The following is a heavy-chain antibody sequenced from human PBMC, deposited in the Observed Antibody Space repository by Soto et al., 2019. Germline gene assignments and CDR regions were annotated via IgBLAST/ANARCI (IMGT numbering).Heavy chain of an antibody. CDR1: GYTFTSYA. CDR2: INAGNGNT. J-gene: IGHJ4*02. V-gene: IGHV1-3*01. CDR3: ARGPSLNYYDSSGTPRTKTFDY. D-gene: IGHD3-22*01. Sequence: ASVKVSCKASGYTFTSYAMHWVRQAPGQRLEWMGWINAGNGNTKYSQEFQGRVTITRDTSASTAYMELSSLRSEDTAVYYCARGPSLNYYDSSGTPRTKTFDYWGQGTLVTVSS.